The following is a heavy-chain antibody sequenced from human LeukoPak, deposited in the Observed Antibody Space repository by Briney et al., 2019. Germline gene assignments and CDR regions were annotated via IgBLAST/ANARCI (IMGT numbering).Heavy chain of an antibody. CDR2: IWYDGSSK. J-gene: IGHJ6*02. CDR1: GFTFSSYG. CDR3: ARDAYGMDV. Sequence: GGSLRLSCAASGFTFSSYGMHWVRQAPGKGLEWVAVIWYDGSSKYYADSVKGRFTISRDNSKNTLYLQMNSLRAEDTAVYYCARDAYGMDVWGQGTTVTVSS. V-gene: IGHV3-33*01.